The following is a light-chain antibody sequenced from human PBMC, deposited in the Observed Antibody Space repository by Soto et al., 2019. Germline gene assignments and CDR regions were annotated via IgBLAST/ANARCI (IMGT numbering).Light chain of an antibody. CDR2: DAS. CDR1: QSVSRY. Sequence: DIVLTQSPATLSLSPRERATLSCRASQSVSRYLAWYQQKPGQAPRLLIYDASNRATGIPARFSGSGSGTDFTLTISSLEPEDFAVYYCQQRSDWPSTFGGGTKVEI. CDR3: QQRSDWPST. V-gene: IGKV3-11*01. J-gene: IGKJ4*01.